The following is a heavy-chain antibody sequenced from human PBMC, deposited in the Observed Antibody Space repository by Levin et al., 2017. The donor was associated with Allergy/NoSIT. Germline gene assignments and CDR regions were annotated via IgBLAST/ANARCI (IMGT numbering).Heavy chain of an antibody. V-gene: IGHV1-46*01. CDR3: ARSRAARGWFDP. D-gene: IGHD6-6*01. Sequence: ASVKVSCTTSGYTSTSHCIHWVRQAPGQGLEWMGIINPSGDTTRFAQKFQGRVTMTRDTSTSTVYMELSSLRSEDTAIYYCARSRAARGWFDPWGQGTLVTVSS. CDR1: GYTSTSHC. CDR2: INPSGDTT. J-gene: IGHJ5*02.